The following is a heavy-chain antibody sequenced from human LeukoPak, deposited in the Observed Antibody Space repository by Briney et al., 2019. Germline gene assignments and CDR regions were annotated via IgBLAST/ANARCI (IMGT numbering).Heavy chain of an antibody. Sequence: GRSLRLSCAASGFTFSSYAMHWVRQAPGKGLEWVAVISYDGSNKYYADSVKGRFTISGDNSKNTLYLQMNSLRAEDTAVYYCARVGRYYYYYMDVWGKGTTVTVSS. V-gene: IGHV3-30*01. CDR1: GFTFSSYA. J-gene: IGHJ6*03. CDR2: ISYDGSNK. CDR3: ARVGRYYYYYMDV.